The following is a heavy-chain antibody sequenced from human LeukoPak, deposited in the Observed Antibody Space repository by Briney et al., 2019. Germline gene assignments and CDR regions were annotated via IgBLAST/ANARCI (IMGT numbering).Heavy chain of an antibody. J-gene: IGHJ4*02. CDR2: INPNSGGT. V-gene: IGHV1-2*06. CDR1: GYTLTDYY. CDR3: ARVGYYESSGYYEY. D-gene: IGHD3-22*01. Sequence: AASVKVSCKASGYTLTDYYMHWVRQAPGQGLEWMGRINPNSGGTNYAQKFQGRVTMTRDTSISTVYMELSRLRSDDTAVYCRARVGYYESSGYYEYWGQGTLVTVSS.